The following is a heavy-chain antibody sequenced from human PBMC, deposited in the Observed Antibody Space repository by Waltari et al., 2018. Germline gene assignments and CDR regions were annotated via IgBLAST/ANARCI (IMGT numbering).Heavy chain of an antibody. CDR3: ASTVYYDSSGWTYYFDY. J-gene: IGHJ4*02. V-gene: IGHV4-39*01. Sequence: QLQLQESGPGLVKPSETLSLTCTVSGRSISSSRYSWGWIRQPPGKGLEWIGSIYYSGSTYYNPSLKSRVTISVDTSKNQFSLKLSSVTAADTAVYYCASTVYYDSSGWTYYFDYWGQGTLVTVSS. CDR1: GRSISSSRYS. CDR2: IYYSGST. D-gene: IGHD3-22*01.